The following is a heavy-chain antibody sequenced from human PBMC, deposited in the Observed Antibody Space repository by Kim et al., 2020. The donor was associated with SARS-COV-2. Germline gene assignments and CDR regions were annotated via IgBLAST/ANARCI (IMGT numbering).Heavy chain of an antibody. CDR2: IYPDDSDV. D-gene: IGHD3-9*01. Sequence: GESLKISCQGSGYSFSDYFIDWVRQKPGKGLEWMGVIYPDDSDVTYSPSFKGQVTISVDKSTGTAYLQWSSLRASDTATYYCARRAMNERFLDVWGQGTLVTVSS. CDR3: ARRAMNERFLDV. CDR1: GYSFSDYF. V-gene: IGHV5-51*01. J-gene: IGHJ1*01.